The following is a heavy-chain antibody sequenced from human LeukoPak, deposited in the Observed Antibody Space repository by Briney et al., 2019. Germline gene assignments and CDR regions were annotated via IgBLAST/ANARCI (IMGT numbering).Heavy chain of an antibody. Sequence: GESLRLSCAASGFAFNTYSMNWVRQAPGKGLEWVSSIFPSGGEIHYADSVRGRFTISRDNSKSTLSLQMNSLRAEDTAIYYCATYRQVLLPFESWGQGTLVTVSS. CDR3: ATYRQVLLPFES. J-gene: IGHJ4*02. D-gene: IGHD2-8*02. V-gene: IGHV3-21*04. CDR2: IFPSGGEI. CDR1: GFAFNTYS.